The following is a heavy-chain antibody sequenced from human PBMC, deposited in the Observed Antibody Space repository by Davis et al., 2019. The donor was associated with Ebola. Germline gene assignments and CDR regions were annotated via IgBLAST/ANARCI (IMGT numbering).Heavy chain of an antibody. CDR1: GYTFTGYY. Sequence: AASVKVSCKASGYTFTGYYMHWVRQAPGQGLEWMGWINPNSGGTNYAQKFQGWVTMTRDTSISTAYMELSRLRSEDTAVYYCATPTRSYYYGMDVWGQGTTVTVSS. V-gene: IGHV1-2*04. CDR3: ATPTRSYYYGMDV. CDR2: INPNSGGT. D-gene: IGHD1-26*01. J-gene: IGHJ6*02.